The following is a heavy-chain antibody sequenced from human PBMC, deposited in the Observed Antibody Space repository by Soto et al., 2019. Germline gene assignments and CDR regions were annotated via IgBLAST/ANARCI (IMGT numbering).Heavy chain of an antibody. Sequence: ETLSLTCTVSGDSISDSNYYWGWIRQPPGKGLEWIANINYGGISYYNPSLRSRVAISVDTSKNQFSLKLNSVTAADTAIYCGARRNSGYYKLSAPWGQGTRVPVTS. J-gene: IGHJ5*02. CDR2: INYGGIS. D-gene: IGHD3-22*01. CDR1: GDSISDSNYY. V-gene: IGHV4-39*01. CDR3: ARRNSGYYKLSAP.